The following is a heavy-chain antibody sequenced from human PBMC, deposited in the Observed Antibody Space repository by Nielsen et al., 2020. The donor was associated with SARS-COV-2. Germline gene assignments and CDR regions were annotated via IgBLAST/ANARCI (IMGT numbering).Heavy chain of an antibody. CDR3: AKDLLEDWFDP. Sequence: GESLKISCAASGFTFSWYAMAWVRQAPGQGLECVSTISESGGSTPYADSVKGRSTISRDNSNNTLYLQMNSLRAEDTAIYYCAKDLLEDWFDPWGQGTLVTVSS. D-gene: IGHD3-3*01. CDR2: ISESGGST. J-gene: IGHJ5*02. CDR1: GFTFSWYA. V-gene: IGHV3-23*01.